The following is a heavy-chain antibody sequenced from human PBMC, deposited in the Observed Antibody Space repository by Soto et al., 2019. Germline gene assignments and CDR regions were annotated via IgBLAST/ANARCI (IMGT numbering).Heavy chain of an antibody. D-gene: IGHD3-22*01. V-gene: IGHV5-51*01. CDR2: IYPGDSDT. CDR3: ARSGHYDSSGYYPNWFDP. J-gene: IGHJ5*02. Sequence: GESLKISCKGSGYSFTSYWIGWVRQMPGKGLEWMGIIYPGDSDTIYSPSFQGQVTISADKSISTAYLQWSSLKASDTAMYYCARSGHYDSSGYYPNWFDPWGQGTLVTVSS. CDR1: GYSFTSYW.